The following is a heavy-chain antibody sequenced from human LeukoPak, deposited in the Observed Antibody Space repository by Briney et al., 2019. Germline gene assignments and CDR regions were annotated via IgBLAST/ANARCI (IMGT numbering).Heavy chain of an antibody. Sequence: GGSLRLSCAAYAFTFSTYSMNWVRQAPGKGLEWVSLISSSRSYIYYADSVKGRFTISRDNAKNSLYLQMNSLRAEDTAVYYCARLSSGDAFDIWGQGTMVTVSS. D-gene: IGHD3-22*01. CDR3: ARLSSGDAFDI. CDR1: AFTFSTYS. CDR2: ISSSRSYI. V-gene: IGHV3-21*01. J-gene: IGHJ3*02.